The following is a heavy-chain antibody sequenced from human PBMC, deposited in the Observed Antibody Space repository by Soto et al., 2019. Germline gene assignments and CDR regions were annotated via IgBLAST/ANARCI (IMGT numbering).Heavy chain of an antibody. Sequence: EVQLVESGGGLVQPGGSLRLSCAASGFTFSSYAMHWVRQAPGKGLEYVSVINSNGGSTYYANSVKGRFTISRDNSKHTLYLQMGSLRAEDMAVYYCARSSQYYFDYWGQGTLVTVSS. CDR2: INSNGGST. CDR1: GFTFSSYA. CDR3: ARSSQYYFDY. V-gene: IGHV3-64*01. J-gene: IGHJ4*02.